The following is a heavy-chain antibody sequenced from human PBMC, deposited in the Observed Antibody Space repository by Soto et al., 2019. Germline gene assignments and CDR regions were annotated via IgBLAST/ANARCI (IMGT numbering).Heavy chain of an antibody. Sequence: SVTLSLTCAVSGGSISSGGYSWSWIRQPPGKGLECIGYIYHSGSTYYNPSLKSRVTISVDRSKNQFSLKLSSVTAADTAVYYCARGPPLLWWSQGTLVTVSS. J-gene: IGHJ4*02. V-gene: IGHV4-30-2*01. CDR3: ARGPPLLW. D-gene: IGHD2-21*01. CDR2: IYHSGST. CDR1: GGSISSGGYS.